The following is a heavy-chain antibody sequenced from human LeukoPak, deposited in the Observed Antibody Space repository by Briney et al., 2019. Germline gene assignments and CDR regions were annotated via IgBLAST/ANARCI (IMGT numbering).Heavy chain of an antibody. J-gene: IGHJ4*02. Sequence: GRSLRLSCAASGFTFSSYGVHWVRQAPGKGLEWVAVISYDGSNKYYADSVKGRFTISRDNSKNTLYLQMNSLRAEDTAVYYCAKPTSRRLGGVFDYWGQGTLVTASS. CDR2: ISYDGSNK. V-gene: IGHV3-30*18. D-gene: IGHD3-10*01. CDR3: AKPTSRRLGGVFDY. CDR1: GFTFSSYG.